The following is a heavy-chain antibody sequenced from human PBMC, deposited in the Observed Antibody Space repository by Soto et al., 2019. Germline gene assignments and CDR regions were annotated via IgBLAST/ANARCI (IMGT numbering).Heavy chain of an antibody. CDR2: IYTSGST. J-gene: IGHJ4*02. CDR1: GGSISSYY. D-gene: IGHD2-15*01. V-gene: IGHV4-4*07. Sequence: SETLSLTCTVSGGSISSYYWSWIRQPAGKGLEWIGRIYTSGSTNYNPSLKSRVTMSVDTSKNQFSLKLSSVTAADTAVYYCARDHYCSGGSCYSDYWGQGTLVTVSS. CDR3: ARDHYCSGGSCYSDY.